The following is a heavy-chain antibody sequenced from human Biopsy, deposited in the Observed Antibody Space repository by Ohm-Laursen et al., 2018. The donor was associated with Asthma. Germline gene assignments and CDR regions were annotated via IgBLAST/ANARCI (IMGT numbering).Heavy chain of an antibody. CDR3: ARVPTTLRYFDL. Sequence: PSETLSLTCTVSGGSVSSGSYYWSWIRQPPGKGLAWVSYISYSGSTDYNPSLKSRLTISMDTSKNQFSLELSSVTAADTAVYYCARVPTTLRYFDLWGRGTLVTVSS. J-gene: IGHJ2*01. D-gene: IGHD2-15*01. V-gene: IGHV4-61*01. CDR1: GGSVSSGSYY. CDR2: ISYSGST.